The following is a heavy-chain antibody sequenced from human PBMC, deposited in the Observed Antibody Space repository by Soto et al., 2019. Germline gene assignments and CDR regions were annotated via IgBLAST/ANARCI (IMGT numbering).Heavy chain of an antibody. D-gene: IGHD6-6*01. V-gene: IGHV3-11*01. CDR3: ARDFSSRGDV. CDR1: GFRFSDYY. CDR2: IINSGSIT. Sequence: PGGSLRLSCAAFGFRFSDYYMTWLRQTPGKGLEWVLYIINSGSITHYADSVKGRFAISRDNAKNSLYLQMNTLRAEDTAVYYCARDFSSRGDVWGKGTTVTVSS. J-gene: IGHJ6*04.